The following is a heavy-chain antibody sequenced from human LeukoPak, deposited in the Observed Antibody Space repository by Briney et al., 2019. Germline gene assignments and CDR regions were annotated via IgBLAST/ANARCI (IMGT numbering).Heavy chain of an antibody. J-gene: IGHJ4*02. D-gene: IGHD5-18*01. Sequence: GGSLRLSCAASGFTFSSYAMSWVRQAPGKGLEWVSAISGSGGSTYYADSVKGRFTISRDNSKNTPYLQMNSLRAEDTAVYYCATWGYRGRTDYWGQGTLVTVSS. CDR2: ISGSGGST. CDR1: GFTFSSYA. V-gene: IGHV3-23*01. CDR3: ATWGYRGRTDY.